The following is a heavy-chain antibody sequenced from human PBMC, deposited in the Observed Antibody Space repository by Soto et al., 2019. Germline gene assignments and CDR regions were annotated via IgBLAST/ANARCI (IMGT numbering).Heavy chain of an antibody. J-gene: IGHJ4*02. V-gene: IGHV3-23*01. CDR3: AKKYSYGSGSYLYHFDY. Sequence: EVKLLESGGGLVQPGGSLRLSCAASGFNFNNYAMTWVRQAPGKGLEWVSTIIAGGESTYYADSVKGRFSISRDNSQNTRYLQMNSLRADATALYYCAKKYSYGSGSYLYHFDYWGQGTLVTVSS. CDR1: GFNFNNYA. D-gene: IGHD3-10*01. CDR2: IIAGGEST.